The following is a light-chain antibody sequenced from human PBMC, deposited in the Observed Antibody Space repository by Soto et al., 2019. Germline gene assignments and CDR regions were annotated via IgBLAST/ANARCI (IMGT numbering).Light chain of an antibody. Sequence: EIVMTQSPATLSVSPGERATLSCRASQSVSSNLAWYQQKPGQAPRLLIYGASTRATGIPARFSGSGSGTEFNLTISSLQSEDFAVYYCQQYTNGWTFGQGTKVEIK. V-gene: IGKV3-15*01. CDR1: QSVSSN. J-gene: IGKJ1*01. CDR3: QQYTNGWT. CDR2: GAS.